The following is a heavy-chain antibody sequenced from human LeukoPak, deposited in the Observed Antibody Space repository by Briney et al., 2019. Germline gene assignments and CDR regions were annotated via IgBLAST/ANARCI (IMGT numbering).Heavy chain of an antibody. V-gene: IGHV3-23*01. CDR1: GFTLSSYA. J-gene: IGHJ3*02. CDR2: ISGSGGST. Sequence: PGGSLRLSCAASGFTLSSYAMSWVRQAPGKGLEWVSAISGSGGSTYYADSVKGRFTISRDNSKNTLYLQMNSLRAEDTAVYYCAKDRPVHLQYPSDAFDIWGQGTMVTVSS. CDR3: AKDRPVHLQYPSDAFDI. D-gene: IGHD4-11*01.